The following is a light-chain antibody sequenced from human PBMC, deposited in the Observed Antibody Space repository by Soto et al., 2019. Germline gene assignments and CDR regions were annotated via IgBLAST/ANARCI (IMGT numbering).Light chain of an antibody. Sequence: EIVLTQSPATLSLSPGERGTLSCMARESVTNYLAWYQQKPGQAPRLLVYDVSNRATGTPARFSGGGSGTDFTLTISNLEPEDFAVYYCQQRSDWPWTFGKGTKVEFK. CDR1: ESVTNY. CDR2: DVS. V-gene: IGKV3-11*01. CDR3: QQRSDWPWT. J-gene: IGKJ1*01.